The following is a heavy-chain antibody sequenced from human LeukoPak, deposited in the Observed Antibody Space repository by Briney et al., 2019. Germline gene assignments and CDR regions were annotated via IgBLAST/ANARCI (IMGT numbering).Heavy chain of an antibody. CDR2: ISSSTI. CDR1: GFTFSSYS. V-gene: IGHV3-48*01. J-gene: IGHJ3*02. Sequence: GGSLRLSCAASGFTFSSYSMNWVRQAPGKGLEWVSYISSSTIYYADSVKGRFTISRDNAKNSLYLQMNSLGAEDTAVYYCARDTGDYNAFDIWGQGTMVTVSS. D-gene: IGHD4-17*01. CDR3: ARDTGDYNAFDI.